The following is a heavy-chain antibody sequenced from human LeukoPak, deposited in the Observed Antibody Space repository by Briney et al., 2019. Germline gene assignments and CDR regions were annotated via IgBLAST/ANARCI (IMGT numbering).Heavy chain of an antibody. J-gene: IGHJ4*02. D-gene: IGHD1-26*01. V-gene: IGHV3-23*01. CDR2: ISGSGGST. CDR1: GFTFSSYA. Sequence: SGGTLRLSCAASGFTFSSYAMSWVRQAPGKGLEWVSAISGSGGSTYYADSVKGRFTISRDNSKNTLYLQMNSQRAEDTAVYYCAKVYSRSYFNYFDYWGQGTLATVSS. CDR3: AKVYSRSYFNYFDY.